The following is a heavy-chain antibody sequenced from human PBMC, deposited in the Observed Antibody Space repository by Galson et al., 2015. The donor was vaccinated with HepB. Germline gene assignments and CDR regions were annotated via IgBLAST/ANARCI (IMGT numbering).Heavy chain of an antibody. J-gene: IGHJ4*02. CDR2: IDWDDDK. D-gene: IGHD3-10*01. CDR3: ARSTMVRGVTNIDY. V-gene: IGHV2-70*11. Sequence: PALVKPTQTLTLTCTFSGFSLRTSGMCVSWIRQPPGKALEWLARIDWDDDKYYSTSLKTRLTISKDTSKNQVVLTMTNMDPVDTATYYCARSTMVRGVTNIDYWGQGTLVTVSS. CDR1: GFSLRTSGMC.